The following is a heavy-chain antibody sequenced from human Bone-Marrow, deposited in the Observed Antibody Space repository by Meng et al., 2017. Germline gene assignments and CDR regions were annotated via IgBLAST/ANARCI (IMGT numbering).Heavy chain of an antibody. D-gene: IGHD1-14*01. Sequence: QVHLVESGGGLVKPGGFLRLSCAASGFTFRDNGMRWIRQAPGKGLDWVSYISSSGDTMHYADSVKGRFTISRDNAKNSLYLQMNSLRAEDTAVYYCARNHADFWGQGILVTVSS. CDR1: GFTFRDNG. V-gene: IGHV3-11*01. CDR3: ARNHADF. J-gene: IGHJ4*02. CDR2: ISSSGDTM.